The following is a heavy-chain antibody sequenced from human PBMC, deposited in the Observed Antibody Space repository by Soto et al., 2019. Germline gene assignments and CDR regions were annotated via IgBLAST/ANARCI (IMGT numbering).Heavy chain of an antibody. CDR1: GFTFSSYA. D-gene: IGHD4-17*01. CDR3: ARDGLRQYAFDI. V-gene: IGHV3-64*01. Sequence: GGSLRLSCAASGFTFSSYAMHWVRQAPGKGLEYVSAISSNGGSTYYANSVKGRFTISRDNSKNTLYLQMGSLRAEDMDVYYCARDGLRQYAFDIWGQGTMVTVS. J-gene: IGHJ3*02. CDR2: ISSNGGST.